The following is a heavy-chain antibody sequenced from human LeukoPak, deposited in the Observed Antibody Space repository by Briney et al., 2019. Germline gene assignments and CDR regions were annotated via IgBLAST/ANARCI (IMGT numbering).Heavy chain of an antibody. J-gene: IGHJ4*02. CDR3: ARKVSGPYRSPDY. CDR1: GGSISSSSYY. V-gene: IGHV4-39*01. Sequence: SDTLSLTCTVSGGSISSSSYYWGWIRQPPGKGLEWIGSIYYSGSTYYNPSPKSRVTISVDTSKNQFSLKLSSVTAADTAVYYCARKVSGPYRSPDYWGQGTLVTVSS. D-gene: IGHD6-13*01. CDR2: IYYSGST.